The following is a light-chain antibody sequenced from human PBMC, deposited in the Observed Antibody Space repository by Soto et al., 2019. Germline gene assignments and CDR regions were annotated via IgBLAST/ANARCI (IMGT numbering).Light chain of an antibody. J-gene: IGKJ1*01. CDR2: AAS. V-gene: IGKV1-39*01. Sequence: DIQMTQSPSSLSASVGDRVTITCRASQSISSYLNWYQQKPGKAPKLLMYAASSLQSGVPTRFGGSGSGTDFTLTISSLQSEDFAVYYCQQNDNWPGTFGQGTKVDIK. CDR1: QSISSY. CDR3: QQNDNWPGT.